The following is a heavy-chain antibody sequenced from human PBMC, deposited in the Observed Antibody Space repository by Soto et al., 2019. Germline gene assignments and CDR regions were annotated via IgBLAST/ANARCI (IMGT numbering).Heavy chain of an antibody. CDR1: GYTFTSNG. Sequence: ASVKVSCKASGYTFTSNGISWVRQAPGQGLEWMGWISAYNGNTNYAQKLQGRVTMTTDTSTSTAYMELRSLRSDDTAVYYCARGAVWFGELPDAFDIWGQGTMVTVSS. D-gene: IGHD3-10*01. CDR3: ARGAVWFGELPDAFDI. V-gene: IGHV1-18*01. CDR2: ISAYNGNT. J-gene: IGHJ3*02.